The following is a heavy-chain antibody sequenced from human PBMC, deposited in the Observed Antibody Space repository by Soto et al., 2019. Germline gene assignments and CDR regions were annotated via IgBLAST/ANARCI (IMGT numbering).Heavy chain of an antibody. J-gene: IGHJ6*02. CDR1: GGSISSYY. Sequence: PSETLSLTCTVSGGSISSYYWSWIRQPPGKGLEWIGYIYYSGSAHYSPSLRSRVTISVDTSKNQFSLKLNSVTAADTAVYYCARDLWGYCGTDCYPLDVWGQGTTVTVS. D-gene: IGHD2-21*02. CDR3: ARDLWGYCGTDCYPLDV. CDR2: IYYSGSA. V-gene: IGHV4-59*01.